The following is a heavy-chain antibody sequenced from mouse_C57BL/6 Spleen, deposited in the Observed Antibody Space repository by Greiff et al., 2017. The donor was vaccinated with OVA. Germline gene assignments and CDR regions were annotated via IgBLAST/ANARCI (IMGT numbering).Heavy chain of an antibody. D-gene: IGHD2-3*01. CDR2: IHPNSGST. V-gene: IGHV1-64*01. Sequence: QVQLQQPGAELVKPGASVKLSCKASGYTFTSYWMHWVKQRPGQGLEWIGMIHPNSGSTNYNEKFKSKATLTVDKSSSTAYMQLSSLTSEDSAVYYCARSGIYDGYSYAMDYWGQGTSVTVSS. J-gene: IGHJ4*01. CDR3: ARSGIYDGYSYAMDY. CDR1: GYTFTSYW.